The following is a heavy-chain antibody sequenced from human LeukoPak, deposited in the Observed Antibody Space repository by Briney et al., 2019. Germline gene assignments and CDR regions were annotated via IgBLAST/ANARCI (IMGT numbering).Heavy chain of an antibody. CDR3: ARVTMVRGVIMRGYFDY. V-gene: IGHV4-39*07. CDR1: GGSISSSSYY. Sequence: PSETLSLTCTVSGGSISSSSYYWGWIRQPPGKGLEWIGSIYYSGSTYYNPSLKSRVTISVDTSKNQFSLKLSSVTAADTAVYYCARVTMVRGVIMRGYFDYWGQGTLVTVSS. CDR2: IYYSGST. J-gene: IGHJ4*02. D-gene: IGHD3-10*01.